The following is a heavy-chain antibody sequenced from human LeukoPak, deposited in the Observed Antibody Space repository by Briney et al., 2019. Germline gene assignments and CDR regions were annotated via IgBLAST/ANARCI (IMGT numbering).Heavy chain of an antibody. CDR1: GFTFSSHA. CDR2: ISSSGGST. D-gene: IGHD3-22*01. Sequence: GGSLRLSCAASGFTFSSHAMSWVRQAPGKGLEGVSAISSSGGSTYDADSVKGRFTISRDNSKNTLYLQMNSLRAEDTAAYYCARDYYDSSGPFSYWGQGTLVTVSS. V-gene: IGHV3-23*01. J-gene: IGHJ4*02. CDR3: ARDYYDSSGPFSY.